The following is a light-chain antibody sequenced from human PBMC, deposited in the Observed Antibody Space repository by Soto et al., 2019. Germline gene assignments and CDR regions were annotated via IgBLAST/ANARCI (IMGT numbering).Light chain of an antibody. V-gene: IGKV3-15*01. Sequence: EIVMTQSPATLSVSPGERATLSCRASQSVGSNLAWYQQKPGQAPRLLIYGASTRATGIPARFSGSGSGTEFTLTISSLQSEDFATYYCQQYNNRPPETFGQGTKVDIK. J-gene: IGKJ2*01. CDR3: QQYNNRPPET. CDR2: GAS. CDR1: QSVGSN.